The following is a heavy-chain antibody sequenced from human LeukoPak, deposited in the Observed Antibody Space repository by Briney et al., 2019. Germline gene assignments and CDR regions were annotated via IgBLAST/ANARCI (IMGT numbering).Heavy chain of an antibody. CDR1: GGTFSSYA. CDR2: IIPIFGTA. Sequence: ASVKVSCKASGGTFSSYAISWVRQAPGQGLEWMGGIIPIFGTANYAQKFRGRVTITADKSTRIAYMELSSLRSEDTAVYYCARSSSFFGYFDLWGRGTLVTVSS. J-gene: IGHJ2*01. D-gene: IGHD6-13*01. V-gene: IGHV1-69*06. CDR3: ARSSSFFGYFDL.